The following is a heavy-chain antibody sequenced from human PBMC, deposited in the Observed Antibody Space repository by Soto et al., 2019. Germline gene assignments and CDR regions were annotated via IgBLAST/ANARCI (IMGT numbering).Heavy chain of an antibody. Sequence: PGGSLRLSCAASGFTFSNVWMNWVRQAPGKGLEWVGRIKSKTDGGTTDYAAPVKGRFTISRDDSKNTLYLQMNSLKTEDTAVYYCTTGRLPLWFGELSPYYYYGMDVWGQGTTVTVSS. D-gene: IGHD3-10*01. V-gene: IGHV3-15*07. CDR2: IKSKTDGGTT. CDR1: GFTFSNVW. CDR3: TTGRLPLWFGELSPYYYYGMDV. J-gene: IGHJ6*02.